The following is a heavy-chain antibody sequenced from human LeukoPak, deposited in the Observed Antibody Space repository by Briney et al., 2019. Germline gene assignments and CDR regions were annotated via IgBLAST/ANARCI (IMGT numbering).Heavy chain of an antibody. J-gene: IGHJ4*02. CDR2: IYHSGST. V-gene: IGHV4-38-2*01. CDR3: ARQRFSGSYFLNY. D-gene: IGHD1-26*01. CDR1: GYSISSGYY. Sequence: SETLSLTCAVSGYSISSGYYWGWIRRPPGKGLEWIGSIYHSGSTYYNPSLKSRVTISVDTSKNQFSLKLSSVTAADTAVYYCARQRFSGSYFLNYWGQGTLVTVSS.